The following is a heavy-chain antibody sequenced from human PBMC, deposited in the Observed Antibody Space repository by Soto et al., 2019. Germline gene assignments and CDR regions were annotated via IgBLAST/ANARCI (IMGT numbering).Heavy chain of an antibody. J-gene: IGHJ5*02. D-gene: IGHD4-17*01. V-gene: IGHV1-18*01. CDR1: GYTFTSFG. CDR3: ARGLRSFDP. CDR2: INTNNGNT. Sequence: ASVKVSCKASGYTFTSFGISWVRQAPGQGLEWVAWINTNNGNTNYAQIVQGRLTVTADTSTSTAYMELRSLRSDDTAMYYCARGLRSFDPWGQGTLVTVSS.